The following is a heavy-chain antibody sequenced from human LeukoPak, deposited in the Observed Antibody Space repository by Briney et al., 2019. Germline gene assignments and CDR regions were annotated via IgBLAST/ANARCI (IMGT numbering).Heavy chain of an antibody. V-gene: IGHV3-30*02. Sequence: PGGSLRLSCAASGFTFSSYGMHWVRQAPGKGLEWVAIILSDGSKTYYPDSMRGRFTISRDNSKNTLYLQMNSLRAEDTAVYYCAAHYSSSFGDFDYWGQGTLVTVSS. D-gene: IGHD4/OR15-4a*01. CDR1: GFTFSSYG. CDR2: ILSDGSKT. J-gene: IGHJ4*02. CDR3: AAHYSSSFGDFDY.